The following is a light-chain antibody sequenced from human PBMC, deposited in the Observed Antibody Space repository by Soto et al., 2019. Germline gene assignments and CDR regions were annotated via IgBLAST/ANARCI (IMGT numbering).Light chain of an antibody. Sequence: IVLTHSPATLSLSPGERATLSCRSSQSVSSYLAWYQQKPGQAPRLLIYDASNRATGIPARFSGSGSGTDFTLTISSLEPEDFAVYYCQQRSNWPPITLGQGTRLEIK. CDR3: QQRSNWPPIT. V-gene: IGKV3-11*01. CDR2: DAS. CDR1: QSVSSY. J-gene: IGKJ5*01.